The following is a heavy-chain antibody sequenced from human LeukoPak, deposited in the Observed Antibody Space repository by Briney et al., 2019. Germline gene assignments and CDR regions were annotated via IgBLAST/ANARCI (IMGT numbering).Heavy chain of an antibody. CDR1: GGSISSGSYY. CDR3: AGLRGYSNS. CDR2: IFYSGST. D-gene: IGHD5-18*01. Sequence: IPSETLSLTCTVSGGSISSGSYYWGWIRQPPGKGLEWIGSIFYSGSTYYNPSLKSRVTISVDTSKSQFSLKLNSVTAADTAVYYCAGLRGYSNSWGQGTLVTVSS. V-gene: IGHV4-39*01. J-gene: IGHJ5*02.